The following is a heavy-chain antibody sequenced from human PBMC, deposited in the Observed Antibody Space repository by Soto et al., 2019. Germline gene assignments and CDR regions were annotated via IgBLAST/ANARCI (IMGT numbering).Heavy chain of an antibody. CDR3: ATSPYWFGEGVS. CDR2: ISGSGGST. D-gene: IGHD3-10*01. J-gene: IGHJ4*02. CDR1: GFTFSSYA. V-gene: IGHV3-23*01. Sequence: EVQLLESGGGLVQPGGSLRLSCAASGFTFSSYAMSWVRQAPGKGLEWVSAISGSGGSTYYADSVKGRFTISRDNSNNTLYLQMNSLRAEDTAVYYCATSPYWFGEGVSWGQGTLVTVSS.